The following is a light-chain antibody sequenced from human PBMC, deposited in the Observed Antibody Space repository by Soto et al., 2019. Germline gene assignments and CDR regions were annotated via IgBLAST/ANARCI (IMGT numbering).Light chain of an antibody. CDR2: GAS. J-gene: IGKJ1*01. CDR1: QSVSSY. CDR3: QQYNNWPPWT. Sequence: DIVLTQSPFTLSVSPGERATLSCRASQSVSSYLAWYQQKPGQAPRLLIYGASTRATGIPARFSGSGSGTEFTLTISSLQSEDFAVYYCQQYNNWPPWTFGQGTKVDIK. V-gene: IGKV3-15*01.